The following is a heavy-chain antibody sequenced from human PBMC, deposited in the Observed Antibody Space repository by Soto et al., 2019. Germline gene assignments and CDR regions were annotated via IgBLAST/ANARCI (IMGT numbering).Heavy chain of an antibody. CDR1: GLIFRDYH. J-gene: IGHJ6*02. D-gene: IGHD6-19*01. Sequence: EVQLVESGGGLVQPEGSLRLSCAASGLIFRDYHMDWVGQAPGKGLEWVGRIRRKANSYTTEYAASVKGRFTISRDDSKNSLYLQMTSLKTDDTAVYYCAMLGGWSGGSNDMDVWGQGTTVTVSS. CDR2: IRRKANSYTT. CDR3: AMLGGWSGGSNDMDV. V-gene: IGHV3-72*01.